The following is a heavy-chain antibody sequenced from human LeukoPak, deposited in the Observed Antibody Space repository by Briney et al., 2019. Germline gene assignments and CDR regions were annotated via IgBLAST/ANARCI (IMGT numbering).Heavy chain of an antibody. J-gene: IGHJ4*02. CDR1: GYTFTGYG. CDR3: ARHGTSYYYDSSGYYPVDY. V-gene: IGHV1-18*01. Sequence: GASVKVSCKASGYTFTGYGISWVRQAPGQGLEWMGWISAYNGNTNYAQKLQGRVTMTTDTSTSTAYMELRSLRSDDTAVYYCARHGTSYYYDSSGYYPVDYWGQGTLVTVSS. CDR2: ISAYNGNT. D-gene: IGHD3-22*01.